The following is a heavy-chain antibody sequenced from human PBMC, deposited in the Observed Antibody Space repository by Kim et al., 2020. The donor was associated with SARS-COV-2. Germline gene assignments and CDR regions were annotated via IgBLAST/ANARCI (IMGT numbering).Heavy chain of an antibody. CDR3: ARPYDGGYSSSWPAGFDP. CDR2: INPSGGST. J-gene: IGHJ5*02. Sequence: ASVKVSCKASGYTFTSYYMHWVRQAPGQGLEWMGIINPSGGSTSYAQKFQGRVTMTRDTSTSTVYMELSSLRSEDTAVYYCARPYDGGYSSSWPAGFDPWGQGTLVTVSS. V-gene: IGHV1-46*01. D-gene: IGHD6-13*01. CDR1: GYTFTSYY.